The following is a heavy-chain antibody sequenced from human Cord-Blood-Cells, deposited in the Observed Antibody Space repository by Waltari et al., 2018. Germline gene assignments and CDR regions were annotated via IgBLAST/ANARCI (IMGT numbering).Heavy chain of an antibody. D-gene: IGHD7-27*01. V-gene: IGHV3-30*18. CDR2: ISYDGSNK. Sequence: QVQLVESGGGVVQPGRSLRLSCAASGFTFSSYGMHWVRQAPGKGLEWVAVISYDGSNKYYADSVKGRFTISRDNSKNTLYLQMNILRAEDTAVYYCAKDDWGSAFGAFDIWGQGTMVTVSS. J-gene: IGHJ3*02. CDR3: AKDDWGSAFGAFDI. CDR1: GFTFSSYG.